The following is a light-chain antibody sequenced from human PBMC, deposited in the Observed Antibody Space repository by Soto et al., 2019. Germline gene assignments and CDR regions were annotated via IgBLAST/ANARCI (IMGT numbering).Light chain of an antibody. CDR3: PQYNNWPCT. CDR1: QSVSSN. V-gene: IGKV3-15*01. CDR2: GAS. Sequence: EIAMTHSPATLSLSPGERATLSCRASQSVSSNLAWYQQKPGQAPRLLIYGASTRATGIPARFSGSGSGTEFTLTISSLQSEDFAVYYCPQYNNWPCTFGQGTKVDIK. J-gene: IGKJ1*01.